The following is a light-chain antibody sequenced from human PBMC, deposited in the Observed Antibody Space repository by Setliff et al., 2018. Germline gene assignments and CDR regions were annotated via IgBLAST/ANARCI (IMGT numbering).Light chain of an antibody. Sequence: QSALTQPASVSGSPGQSITISCSGTSSDVGSYDLVSWYQQHPGKAPKLIIYAVSDRPSGVSNRVSGSKSGNTASLTISGLQTEDEADYYCNAYTRGSTYVFGTGTKVTVL. CDR2: AVS. CDR1: SSDVGSYDL. V-gene: IGLV2-14*03. J-gene: IGLJ1*01. CDR3: NAYTRGSTYV.